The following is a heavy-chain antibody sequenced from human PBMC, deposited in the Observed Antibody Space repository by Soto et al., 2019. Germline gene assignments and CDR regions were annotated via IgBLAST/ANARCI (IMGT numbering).Heavy chain of an antibody. CDR2: IYYSGTT. V-gene: IGHV4-39*01. D-gene: IGHD6-19*01. CDR1: GGSISSSSYY. CDR3: ARLRTIYSSGWHFDY. J-gene: IGHJ4*02. Sequence: QLPLQESGPGLVKPSETLSLTCTVSGGSISSSSYYWGWIRQPPGKGLEWSGSIYYSGTTYYNPSRKSRVTISVDTSKNQFSLKLSSVTAADTAVYYCARLRTIYSSGWHFDYWGQGTLVTVSS.